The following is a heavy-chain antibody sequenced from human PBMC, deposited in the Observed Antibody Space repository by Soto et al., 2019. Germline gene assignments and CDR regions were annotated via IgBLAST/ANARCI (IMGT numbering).Heavy chain of an antibody. V-gene: IGHV4-31*03. CDR2: SYYSGST. J-gene: IGHJ6*02. Sequence: SETLSLPCTVAGGSIGSGGYYWGWISQHPGDGLEWIGYSYYSGSTYYNPSLKSRVTISVDTSKNQFSLKPSSVTAADTAVYYCARDTTVTTPHYYYYGMDVWGQGTTVTV. D-gene: IGHD4-4*01. CDR3: ARDTTVTTPHYYYYGMDV. CDR1: GGSIGSGGYY.